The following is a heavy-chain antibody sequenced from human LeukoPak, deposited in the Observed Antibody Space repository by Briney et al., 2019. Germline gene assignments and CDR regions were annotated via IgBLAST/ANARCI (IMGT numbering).Heavy chain of an antibody. CDR1: GYIFTNYD. CDR3: ARGPMYSANYNY. D-gene: IGHD4/OR15-4a*01. Sequence: GASVKVSCKASGYIFTNYDIHWVRQATGQGREWMAWMNPKSANTGYAQKFQGRVTVTRNTSISTAYMELSGLRSDDTAVYYCARGPMYSANYNYWGQGTLVTVSS. CDR2: MNPKSANT. J-gene: IGHJ4*02. V-gene: IGHV1-8*02.